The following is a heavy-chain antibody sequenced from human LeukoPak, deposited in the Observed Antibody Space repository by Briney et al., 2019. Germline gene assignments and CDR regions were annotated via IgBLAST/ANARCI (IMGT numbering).Heavy chain of an antibody. CDR1: GFTFSSYS. CDR3: ARVCSGGSCYRSLDY. CDR2: VSTSSIYI. J-gene: IGHJ4*02. V-gene: IGHV3-21*04. D-gene: IGHD2-15*01. Sequence: GGSLRLSCAASGFTFSSYSMKWVRQAPGKGLEWVSSVSTSSIYIYYADSVKGRFTISRDNAKNSLYLQMNSLRAEDTAVYYCARVCSGGSCYRSLDYWGQGTLVTVSS.